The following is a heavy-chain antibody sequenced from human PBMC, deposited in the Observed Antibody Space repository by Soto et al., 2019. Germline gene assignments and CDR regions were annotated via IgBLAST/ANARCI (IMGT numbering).Heavy chain of an antibody. V-gene: IGHV5-51*01. CDR1: GYSFTSYW. J-gene: IGHJ6*02. D-gene: IGHD5-12*01. Sequence: GESLKISCKGSGYSFTSYWIGWVRQMPGKGLEWMGIIYPGDSDTRYSPSFQGQVTISADKSISTAYLQWSSLKASDTAMYYCARIKGMATLGTYYYGMDVWGQGTTVTVSS. CDR2: IYPGDSDT. CDR3: ARIKGMATLGTYYYGMDV.